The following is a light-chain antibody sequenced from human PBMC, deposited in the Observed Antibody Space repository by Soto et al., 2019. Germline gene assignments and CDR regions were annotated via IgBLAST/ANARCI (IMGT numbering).Light chain of an antibody. CDR1: SSNIGSNT. CDR3: AAWDDSLNGHVV. CDR2: SNN. V-gene: IGLV1-44*01. J-gene: IGLJ2*01. Sequence: QSVLTQPPSASGTPGQRVTISCSGSSSNIGSNTVDWYLQLPGTAPKLLIYSNNQRPSGVPDRFSGSKSGTSASLAISGLQSEDEADYYCAAWDDSLNGHVVFCGGTKLTVL.